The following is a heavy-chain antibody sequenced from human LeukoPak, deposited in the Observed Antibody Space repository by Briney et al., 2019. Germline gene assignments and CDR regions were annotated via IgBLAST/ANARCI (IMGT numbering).Heavy chain of an antibody. J-gene: IGHJ6*03. V-gene: IGHV1-69*06. CDR1: GGTFSSYA. CDR3: ARVVGLTGYSSTWYSGYYYYMDV. CDR2: IIPIFGTA. D-gene: IGHD6-13*01. Sequence: SVKVSCKASGGTFSSYAISWVRQAPGQGLGWMGGIIPIFGTANYAQKFQDRVTITADKSTSTAYMELSSLRSEDTAVYYCARVVGLTGYSSTWYSGYYYYMDVWGKGTTVTVSS.